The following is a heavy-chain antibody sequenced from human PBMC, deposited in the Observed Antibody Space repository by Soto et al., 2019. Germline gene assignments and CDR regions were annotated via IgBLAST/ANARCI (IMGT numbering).Heavy chain of an antibody. J-gene: IGHJ4*02. CDR3: ARGKTQQQRDH. V-gene: IGHV4-4*02. Sequence: QVQLQESGPGLVKPSGTLALTCAVSGDSIRSTNWWSWVRQSPGKGLEWIGEIHHSGSTKYNPSLKSRVIISVDKSKNQFSLMLSSVTAADMAVYYCARGKTQQQRDHWGQGTLVTVSS. D-gene: IGHD1-1*01. CDR1: GDSIRSTNW. CDR2: IHHSGST.